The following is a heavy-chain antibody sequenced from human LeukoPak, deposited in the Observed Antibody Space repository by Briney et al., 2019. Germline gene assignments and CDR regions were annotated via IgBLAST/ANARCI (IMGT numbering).Heavy chain of an antibody. V-gene: IGHV3-30*04. CDR3: ARGAGGSYYHSETLAY. CDR1: GFTFSSYA. Sequence: PGGSLRLSCAASGFTFSSYAMHWVRQAPGKGLEWVAVISYDGSNKYYADSVKGRFTISRDNSKNTLYLQMNSLRAEDTAVYYCARGAGGSYYHSETLAYWGQGTLVTVSS. J-gene: IGHJ4*02. CDR2: ISYDGSNK. D-gene: IGHD1-26*01.